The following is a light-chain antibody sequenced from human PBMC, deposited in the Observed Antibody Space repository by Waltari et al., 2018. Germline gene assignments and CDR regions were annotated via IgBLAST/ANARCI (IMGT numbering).Light chain of an antibody. Sequence: IVLTQSPVTLSLSPGERATLSCRASQSVSGRNLDWQSVRSSNLAWYKQDPGQAPRLLMYGASSRAIGIPDRFSGSGYGTDFTLTISRLEPEDFAVYYCHQYANSPGTFGQGTKVEVK. J-gene: IGKJ1*01. CDR1: QSVSGRNLDWQSVRSSN. V-gene: IGKV3-20*01. CDR2: GAS. CDR3: HQYANSPGT.